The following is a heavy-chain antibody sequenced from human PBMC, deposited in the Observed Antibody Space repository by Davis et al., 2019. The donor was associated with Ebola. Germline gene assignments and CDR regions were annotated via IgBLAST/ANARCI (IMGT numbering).Heavy chain of an antibody. D-gene: IGHD2-15*01. Sequence: PGGFLRLSCAASGFTFSSYDMNWVRQAPGKGLEWVSSISSSSSYIYYADSVKGRFTISRDNAKNSLYLQMNSLRAEDTAVYYCARRYCSGGSCPKWFDPWGQGTLVTVSS. V-gene: IGHV3-21*01. J-gene: IGHJ5*02. CDR2: ISSSSSYI. CDR3: ARRYCSGGSCPKWFDP. CDR1: GFTFSSYD.